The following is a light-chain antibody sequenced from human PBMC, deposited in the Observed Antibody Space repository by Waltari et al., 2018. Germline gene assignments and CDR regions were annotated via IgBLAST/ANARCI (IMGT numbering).Light chain of an antibody. V-gene: IGLV1-44*01. CDR2: NHH. Sequence: QSVLTQPPSASGTPGQTVIISCSGSNSNIATKTVNWYQQVPGAAPSLLIYNHHPRPSGVPDRFSGSESVTSASLAISGLRSEDEADYYCSAWDDSLNGRIFGGGTKLTVL. J-gene: IGLJ2*01. CDR1: NSNIATKT. CDR3: SAWDDSLNGRI.